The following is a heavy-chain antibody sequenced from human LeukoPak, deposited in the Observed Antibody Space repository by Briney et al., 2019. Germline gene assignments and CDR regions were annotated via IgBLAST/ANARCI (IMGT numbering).Heavy chain of an antibody. CDR1: GHSFTSED. Sequence: ASVGLFCKASGHSFTSEDSKWAPQARGQGLERMGWMNPQIGNTGYDQKSAESVNMNRNTSITTAYMALSSLISEDTAVYYCATGSRLPSAATSPPVDSWGQGTLVPVSS. D-gene: IGHD6-25*01. CDR2: MNPQIGNT. J-gene: IGHJ5*01. CDR3: ATGSRLPSAATSPPVDS. V-gene: IGHV1-8*01.